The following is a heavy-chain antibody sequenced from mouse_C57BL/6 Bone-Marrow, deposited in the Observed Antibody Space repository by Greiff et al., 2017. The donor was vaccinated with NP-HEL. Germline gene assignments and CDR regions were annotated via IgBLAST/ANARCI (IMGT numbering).Heavy chain of an antibody. CDR1: EYEFPSHD. D-gene: IGHD2-5*01. CDR2: LNSDGGST. J-gene: IGHJ4*01. V-gene: IGHV5-2*01. Sequence: EVQRVESGGGLVQPGESLKLSCESNEYEFPSHDMSWVRKTPEKRLELVAALNSDGGSTYYPDTMERRFIISREPTKKTLYLQMSSLRSEDTALYYCARHSNYEGKRVDYWGQGTTVTVSS. CDR3: ARHSNYEGKRVDY.